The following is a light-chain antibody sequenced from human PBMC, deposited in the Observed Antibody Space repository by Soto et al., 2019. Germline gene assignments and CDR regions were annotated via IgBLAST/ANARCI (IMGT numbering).Light chain of an antibody. J-gene: IGLJ2*01. Sequence: QSVLTQPPSVSGGPGQRVAIPCTGSSSNIGSFYDVRWYQQLPGTVPKLLIYGDNNRPSGVPDRFSGSKSGTSASLAITGLQPEDEADYYCQSYDNSLSHVVFGGGTKLTVL. V-gene: IGLV1-40*01. CDR2: GDN. CDR3: QSYDNSLSHVV. CDR1: SSNIGSFYD.